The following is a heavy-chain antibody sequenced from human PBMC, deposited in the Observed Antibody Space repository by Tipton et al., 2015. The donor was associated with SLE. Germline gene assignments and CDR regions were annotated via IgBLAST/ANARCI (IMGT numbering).Heavy chain of an antibody. J-gene: IGHJ4*02. CDR3: ARDPGYSSAFELDY. V-gene: IGHV3-7*05. CDR2: IKQDGSEK. CDR1: GFTFSSYW. Sequence: SLRLSCAASGFTFSSYWMSWVRQAPGKGLEWVANIKQDGSEKYYVDSVKGRFTISRDNAKNSLYLQMNSLRAEDTAVYYCARDPGYSSAFELDYWGQGTLVTVSS. D-gene: IGHD6-19*01.